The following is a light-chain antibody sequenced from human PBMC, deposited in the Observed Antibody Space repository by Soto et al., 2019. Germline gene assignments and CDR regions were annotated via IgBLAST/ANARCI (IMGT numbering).Light chain of an antibody. V-gene: IGKV1-5*03. Sequence: DIQLTQSPSTLSASVGDRVTITCRASQTISSWLAWYQQKPGKAPNLLIYETSNLESGVPSRFSGSGSGTEFTLTISSLQPDDFATYYCQYYNDYCWTFGQGXXVXXK. CDR2: ETS. CDR3: QYYNDYCWT. J-gene: IGKJ1*01. CDR1: QTISSW.